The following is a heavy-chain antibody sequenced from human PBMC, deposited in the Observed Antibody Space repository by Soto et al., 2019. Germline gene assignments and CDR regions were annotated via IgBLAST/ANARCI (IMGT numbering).Heavy chain of an antibody. CDR2: IYYSGSA. J-gene: IGHJ5*02. V-gene: IGHV4-39*07. CDR1: GDSISSSYYY. Sequence: PSETLSLTSTVSGDSISSSYYYWGWIRQPPGKGLEWIGNIYYSGSASYHPSLKSRVTISVDTSKNQFSLKLTSVTAADTAVYYCARDPAPWGQGTLVTVSS. CDR3: ARDPAP.